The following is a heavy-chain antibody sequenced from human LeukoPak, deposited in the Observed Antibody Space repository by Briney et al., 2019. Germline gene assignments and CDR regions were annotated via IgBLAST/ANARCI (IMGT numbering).Heavy chain of an antibody. CDR1: GFTFSSYA. CDR3: ASGRTVTTFDY. Sequence: GGSLRLSCAASGFTFSSYAMHWVRQAPGKGLEWVAVISYDGSNKYYADSVKGRFTISRDNSKNTLYLQMNSLRAEDTAVYYCASGRTVTTFDYWGQGTLVTVSS. J-gene: IGHJ4*02. V-gene: IGHV3-30*14. D-gene: IGHD4-17*01. CDR2: ISYDGSNK.